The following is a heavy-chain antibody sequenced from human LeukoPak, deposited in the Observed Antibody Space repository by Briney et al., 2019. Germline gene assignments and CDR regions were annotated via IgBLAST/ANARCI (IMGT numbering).Heavy chain of an antibody. V-gene: IGHV1-69*13. CDR1: GGTLTSYA. D-gene: IGHD2-15*01. Sequence: ASVKVSCKASGGTLTSYAISGVRQTPGQGLEWMVGIIPIFGTANYAQKFQGRLTITADESTSTAYMELSSLRSEDTAVYYGAREVFSGGSCYVLFVYLGQGTLVTVPS. CDR3: AREVFSGGSCYVLFVY. CDR2: IIPIFGTA. J-gene: IGHJ4*02.